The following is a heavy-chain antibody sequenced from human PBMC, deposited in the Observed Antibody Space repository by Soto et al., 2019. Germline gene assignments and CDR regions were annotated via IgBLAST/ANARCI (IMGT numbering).Heavy chain of an antibody. V-gene: IGHV1-2*02. J-gene: IGHJ4*02. CDR3: ARAPIWGPTGDFDY. Sequence: QVHLVQSGAEVKRPGDSVKVSCKASGYTFTDYHIHWVRQAPGQGLEWMGRITTKSGEIYYSPKFQGRVTLTRDTYISTAYMELTTLRFDDTAVYYCARAPIWGPTGDFDYWGQGTLATVSS. D-gene: IGHD1-26*01. CDR1: GYTFTDYH. CDR2: ITTKSGEI.